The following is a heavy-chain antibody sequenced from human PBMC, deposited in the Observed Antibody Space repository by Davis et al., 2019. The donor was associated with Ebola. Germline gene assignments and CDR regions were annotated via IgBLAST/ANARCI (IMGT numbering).Heavy chain of an antibody. CDR2: ISSSSGTI. CDR1: GFTFSYFT. CDR3: AKDHSYGYPPNYFDY. Sequence: GESLKISCAASGFTFSYFTMNWVRQAPGKGLEWVSYISSSSGTIYYADSVKVRFTISRDNSKNTLYLQMNSLRAEDTAVYYCAKDHSYGYPPNYFDYWGQGTLVTVSS. D-gene: IGHD5-18*01. J-gene: IGHJ4*02. V-gene: IGHV3-48*01.